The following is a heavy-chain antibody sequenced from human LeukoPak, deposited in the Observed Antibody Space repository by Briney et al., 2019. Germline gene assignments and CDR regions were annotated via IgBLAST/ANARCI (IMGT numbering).Heavy chain of an antibody. V-gene: IGHV4-34*01. J-gene: IGHJ6*03. CDR3: AREYDFWSGGYYYMDV. CDR2: INHSGSS. CDR1: GGSFSGYY. D-gene: IGHD3-3*01. Sequence: PSETLSLTCAVYGGSFSGYYWSRIRQPPGKGLEWIGEINHSGSSNYNPSLKSRVTISVDTSKNQFSLKLSSVTAADTAAYYCAREYDFWSGGYYYMDVWGKGTTVTVSS.